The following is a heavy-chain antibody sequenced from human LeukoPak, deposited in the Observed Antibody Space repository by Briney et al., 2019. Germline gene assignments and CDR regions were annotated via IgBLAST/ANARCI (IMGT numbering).Heavy chain of an antibody. Sequence: SQTLSLTCAVSGGSISSGGYSWSWIRQPPGKGLEWIRYIYHSGSTYYNPSLKSRVTISVDRSKNQFSLKLSSVTAADTAVYYCARESMFRGEGTYGMDVWGQGTTVTVSS. CDR1: GGSISSGGYS. V-gene: IGHV4-30-2*01. D-gene: IGHD3-10*01. CDR3: ARESMFRGEGTYGMDV. CDR2: IYHSGST. J-gene: IGHJ6*02.